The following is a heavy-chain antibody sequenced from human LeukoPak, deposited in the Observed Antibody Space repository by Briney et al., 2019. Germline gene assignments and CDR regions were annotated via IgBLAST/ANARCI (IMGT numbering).Heavy chain of an antibody. D-gene: IGHD6-13*01. Sequence: PGGSLRLSCAASGFAFSNYWMSWVRQAPGKGLEWVANIKQDGSEKYYIDSVKGRFSISRDNAKNSLYLQMNSLRAEDTAVYYCARDLTAAAAGDYWGQGTLVTVSS. CDR3: ARDLTAAAAGDY. CDR1: GFAFSNYW. CDR2: IKQDGSEK. V-gene: IGHV3-7*01. J-gene: IGHJ4*02.